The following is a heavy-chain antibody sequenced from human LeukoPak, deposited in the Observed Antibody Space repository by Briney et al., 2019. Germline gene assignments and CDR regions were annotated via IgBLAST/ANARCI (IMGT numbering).Heavy chain of an antibody. CDR1: GYTFTSYG. CDR2: ISAFNGNT. CDR3: ARDEQYSGSYLYYFDY. J-gene: IGHJ4*02. Sequence: GPSVKVSCKASGYTFTSYGISWVRQAPGQGLEWMGWISAFNGNTNYAQKLQGRVTMTTATSTSRAYIALRSLRSDDTAVYYCARDEQYSGSYLYYFDYWGQGTLVTVSS. V-gene: IGHV1-18*01. D-gene: IGHD1-26*01.